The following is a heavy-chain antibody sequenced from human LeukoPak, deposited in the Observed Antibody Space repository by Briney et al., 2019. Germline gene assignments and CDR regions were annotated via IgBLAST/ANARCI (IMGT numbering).Heavy chain of an antibody. D-gene: IGHD3-22*01. V-gene: IGHV3-23*01. Sequence: GGSLRLSCAASGFTFSSYAMSWVRQAPGKGLEWVSAISGSGGSTYYADSVKGRFTISRDNSKNTLYLQMNSLRAEDTAVYYCAKYGADSSGYYSGARRGYYYYVDVWGKGTTVTVSS. CDR1: GFTFSSYA. CDR3: AKYGADSSGYYSGARRGYYYYVDV. J-gene: IGHJ6*03. CDR2: ISGSGGST.